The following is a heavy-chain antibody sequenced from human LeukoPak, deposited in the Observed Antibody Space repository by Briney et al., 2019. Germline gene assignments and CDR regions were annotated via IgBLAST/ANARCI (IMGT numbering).Heavy chain of an antibody. Sequence: PGGSLRLSCAASGFTFSSYGMHWVRQAPGKGLEWVAVISYDGSIKYYADSVKGRFTISRDNSNNTLYLQMNSLRAEDTAVYYCAKFGVVTIGAFDIWGQGTMVTVSS. CDR3: AKFGVVTIGAFDI. J-gene: IGHJ3*02. D-gene: IGHD3-3*01. CDR1: GFTFSSYG. CDR2: ISYDGSIK. V-gene: IGHV3-30*18.